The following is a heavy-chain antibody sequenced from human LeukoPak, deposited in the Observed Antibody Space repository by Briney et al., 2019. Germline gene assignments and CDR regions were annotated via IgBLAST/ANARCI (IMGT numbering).Heavy chain of an antibody. CDR1: GYTFTSYG. CDR3: ARDMITMVRGVIITSFDI. Sequence: ASVKVLCKASGYTFTSYGISWVRQAPGQGLEWMGWISAYNGNTNYAQKLQGRVTMTTDTSTSTAYMELRSLRSDDTAVYYCARDMITMVRGVIITSFDIWGQGTMVTVSS. V-gene: IGHV1-18*01. CDR2: ISAYNGNT. D-gene: IGHD3-10*01. J-gene: IGHJ3*02.